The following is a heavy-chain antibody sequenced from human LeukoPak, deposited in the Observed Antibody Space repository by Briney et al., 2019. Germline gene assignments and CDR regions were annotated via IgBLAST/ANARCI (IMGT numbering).Heavy chain of an antibody. J-gene: IGHJ5*02. CDR3: ARVPRGGGRFDP. CDR1: GYTFTSYD. D-gene: IGHD3-16*01. CDR2: MNPHSGNT. V-gene: IGHV1-8*01. Sequence: GASVKVSCKASGYTFTSYDINWVRQATGQGLEWMGWMNPHSGNTGYAQNFQGRVTMTRNTSIRTAYMELSSLRSEDRAVYCWARVPRGGGRFDPWGQGTLVTVSS.